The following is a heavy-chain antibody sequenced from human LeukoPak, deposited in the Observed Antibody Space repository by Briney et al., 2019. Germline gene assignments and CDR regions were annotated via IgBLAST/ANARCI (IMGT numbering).Heavy chain of an antibody. D-gene: IGHD3-22*01. CDR3: ARGKDSSGYHNWFDP. V-gene: IGHV1-69*04. J-gene: IGHJ5*02. CDR2: IIPILGIA. Sequence: SVKVSCKASGGTFSSYAISWVRQAPGQGLEWMGRIIPILGIANYAQKFQGRVTITADKSTSTAYMELSSLRSEDTAVYYCARGKDSSGYHNWFDPWGQGTLVTVSS. CDR1: GGTFSSYA.